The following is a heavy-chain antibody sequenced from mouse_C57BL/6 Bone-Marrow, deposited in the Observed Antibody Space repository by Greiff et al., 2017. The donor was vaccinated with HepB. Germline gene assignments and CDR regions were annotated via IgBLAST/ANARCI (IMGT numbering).Heavy chain of an antibody. V-gene: IGHV1-50*01. CDR3: ARGYSKSY. CDR2: IDPSDSYT. Sequence: QVQLKQPGAELVKPGASVKLSCKASGYTFTSYWMQWVKQRPGQGLEWIGEIDPSDSYTNYNQTFKGKATLTVATSSSTAYMQLSSLPSEDSAVYYCARGYSKSYWGQGTTLTVSS. D-gene: IGHD2-5*01. CDR1: GYTFTSYW. J-gene: IGHJ2*01.